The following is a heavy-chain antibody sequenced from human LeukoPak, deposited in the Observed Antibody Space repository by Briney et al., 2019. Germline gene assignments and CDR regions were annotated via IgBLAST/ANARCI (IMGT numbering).Heavy chain of an antibody. CDR1: GYSFTSYW. D-gene: IGHD6-13*01. Sequence: GESLKISCKGSGYSFTSYWIGWVRQMPGKGLEWMGIIYPGDSDTRYSPSFQGQVTTSAAESISTAYLQWSSLKASDTAMYYCARPGSSNWTGWFDPWGQGTLVTVSS. V-gene: IGHV5-51*01. CDR3: ARPGSSNWTGWFDP. J-gene: IGHJ5*02. CDR2: IYPGDSDT.